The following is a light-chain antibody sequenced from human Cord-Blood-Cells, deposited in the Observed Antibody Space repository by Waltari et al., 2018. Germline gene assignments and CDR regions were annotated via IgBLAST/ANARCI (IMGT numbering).Light chain of an antibody. V-gene: IGLV2-14*01. CDR3: SSYTSSSTSHWV. J-gene: IGLJ3*02. CDR1: SSDVGGYNY. Sequence: QSALTQPASVSGSPGQSITISCTRTSSDVGGYNYVSWYQQHPGKAPKLRIYDVSKRPAGVSNRFSGSKSGNTASLTISGLQAEDEADYYCSSYTSSSTSHWVFGGGTKLTVL. CDR2: DVS.